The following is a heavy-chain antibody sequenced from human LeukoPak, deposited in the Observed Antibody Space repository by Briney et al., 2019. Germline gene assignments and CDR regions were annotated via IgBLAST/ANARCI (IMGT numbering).Heavy chain of an antibody. Sequence: SETLSLTCAVSGYSISSGYYWGWIRQPPGKGLEWIGSIYHSGSTYYNPSLKSRVTISVDTSKNQFSLKLGSVTAADTAVYYCARAYSGYDSVFPRFDPWGQGTLVTVSS. CDR1: GYSISSGYY. CDR3: ARAYSGYDSVFPRFDP. D-gene: IGHD5-12*01. J-gene: IGHJ5*02. V-gene: IGHV4-38-2*01. CDR2: IYHSGST.